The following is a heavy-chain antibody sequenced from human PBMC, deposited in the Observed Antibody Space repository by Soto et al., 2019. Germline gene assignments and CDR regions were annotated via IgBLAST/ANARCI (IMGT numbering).Heavy chain of an antibody. CDR2: INSGSTSV. J-gene: IGHJ4*02. CDR1: GFTFNSYS. D-gene: IGHD1-26*01. V-gene: IGHV3-48*01. Sequence: EVQLVESGGGLVQPGGCLRLSCVASGFTFNSYSMNWVRQAPGKGLEWISYINSGSTSVFYADSVKGRFTISRDNAKTSLYLQMNSLRAEDTAVYYCAISASPDAYWGQGTLVTVSS. CDR3: AISASPDAY.